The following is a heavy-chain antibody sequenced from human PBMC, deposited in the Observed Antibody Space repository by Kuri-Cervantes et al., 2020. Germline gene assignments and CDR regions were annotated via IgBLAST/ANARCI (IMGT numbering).Heavy chain of an antibody. Sequence: GGSLRLSCAASGFTFSSYGMHWVRQAPGKGLEWVAVIWYDGRNKYYADSVKGRFTISRDNSKNTLYLQMNSLRAEDTAVYYCARDLGHYDFPEYYFDYWGQGTLVTVSS. CDR1: GFTFSSYG. D-gene: IGHD3-3*01. J-gene: IGHJ4*02. CDR3: ARDLGHYDFPEYYFDY. V-gene: IGHV3-33*08. CDR2: IWYDGRNK.